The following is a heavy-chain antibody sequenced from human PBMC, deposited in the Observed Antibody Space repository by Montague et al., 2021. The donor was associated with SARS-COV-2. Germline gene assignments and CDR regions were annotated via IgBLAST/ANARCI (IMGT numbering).Heavy chain of an antibody. CDR2: INNSGTTTY. D-gene: IGHD4-23*01. Sequence: SETLSLTCAVYGGSFSGYYWNWIRKSHGKGLEWIAEINNSGTTTYNFNPSLRSRVTISVDTSKSQFSLKLSSVTAADTGVYYCARWDPQTLTLIGLRGKSASDYWGQGTLVTVSS. J-gene: IGHJ4*02. V-gene: IGHV4-34*01. CDR1: GGSFSGYY. CDR3: ARWDPQTLTLIGLRGKSASDY.